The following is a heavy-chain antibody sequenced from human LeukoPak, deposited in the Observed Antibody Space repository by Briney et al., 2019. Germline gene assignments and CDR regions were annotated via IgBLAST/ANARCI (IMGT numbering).Heavy chain of an antibody. J-gene: IGHJ5*02. V-gene: IGHV3-23*01. CDR1: GFTFSSYA. Sequence: GGSLRLSCAASGFTFSSYAMSWVRQAPGKGREGFSLFSGSGGSTYYADSVKGRFTISRDNSKNALYLQMNSLRAEDTAVYYCAKDQYSSGWYTVGVFDPWGQGTLVTVSS. CDR2: FSGSGGST. D-gene: IGHD6-19*01. CDR3: AKDQYSSGWYTVGVFDP.